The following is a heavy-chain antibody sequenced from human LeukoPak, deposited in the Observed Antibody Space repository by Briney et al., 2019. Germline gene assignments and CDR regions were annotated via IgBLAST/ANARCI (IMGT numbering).Heavy chain of an antibody. CDR2: IYHSGST. CDR1: GYSISSGYY. J-gene: IGHJ4*02. D-gene: IGHD2-2*01. Sequence: SETLSLTCTVSGYSISSGYYWGWIRQPPGKGLEWIGSIYHSGSTYYNPSLKSRVTISVDTSKNQFSLKLSSVTAADTAVYYCVGFVSSTSPIDYWGQGTLVTVSS. V-gene: IGHV4-38-2*02. CDR3: VGFVSSTSPIDY.